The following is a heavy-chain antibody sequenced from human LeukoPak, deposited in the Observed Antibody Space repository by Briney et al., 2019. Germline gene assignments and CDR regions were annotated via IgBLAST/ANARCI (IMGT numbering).Heavy chain of an antibody. D-gene: IGHD1-20*01. J-gene: IGHJ4*02. CDR3: VSGNNCNY. CDR1: GFTFSSYN. V-gene: IGHV3-48*01. CDR2: IISSSSTI. Sequence: GGSLRLSCAASGFTFSSYNMSWVRQAPGKGLECVSYIISSSSTIYYAYSVKGRFTISRDNAKISLYRQMNSLRAEDTTVYYCVSGNNCNYWGQGTLVTVSS.